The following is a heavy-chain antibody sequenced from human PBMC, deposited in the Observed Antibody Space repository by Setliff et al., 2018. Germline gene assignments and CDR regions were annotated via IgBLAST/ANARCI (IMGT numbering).Heavy chain of an antibody. D-gene: IGHD2-8*01. CDR1: GYTLSNSI. CDR2: ISAYNGKT. J-gene: IGHJ4*02. Sequence: ASVKVSCKASGYTLSNSILSWVRQAPGQGLEWMGWISAYNGKTYFAQKFQDRITLTTDTSTNTGYVELRGLRSDDTAVYYCLRLVRYCTKIACQATSGDEVWGRGTLVTVSS. V-gene: IGHV1-18*01. CDR3: LRLVRYCTKIACQATSGDEV.